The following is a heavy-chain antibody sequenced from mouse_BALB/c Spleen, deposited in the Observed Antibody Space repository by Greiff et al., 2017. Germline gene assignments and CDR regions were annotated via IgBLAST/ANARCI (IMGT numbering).Heavy chain of an antibody. V-gene: IGHV1S29*02. CDR1: GYTFTDYN. Sequence: EVQLQQSGPELVKPGASVKISCKASGYTFTDYNMHWVKQSHGKSLEWIGYIYPYNGGTGYNQKFKSKATLTVDNSSSTAYMELRSLTSEDSAVYYCARTSDWVRYAMDYWGQGTSVTVSS. J-gene: IGHJ4*01. CDR3: ARTSDWVRYAMDY. CDR2: IYPYNGGT. D-gene: IGHD2-14*01.